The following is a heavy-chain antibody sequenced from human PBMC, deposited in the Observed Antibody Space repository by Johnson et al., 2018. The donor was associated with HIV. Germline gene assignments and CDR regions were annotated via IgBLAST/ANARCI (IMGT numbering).Heavy chain of an antibody. CDR3: SKDGATRAFDI. J-gene: IGHJ3*02. CDR2: IKSKGSGGTI. Sequence: RIKSKGSGGTIDYAAPVKDRFTISRDKSKNTLHLQMNSLRAEDTAVYYCSKDGATRAFDIWGQGTMVTVSS. V-gene: IGHV3-15*01. D-gene: IGHD1-26*01.